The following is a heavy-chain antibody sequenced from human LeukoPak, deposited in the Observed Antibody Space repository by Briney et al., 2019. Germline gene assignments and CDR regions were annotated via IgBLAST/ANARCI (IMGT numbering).Heavy chain of an antibody. CDR2: IRSKANSYAT. V-gene: IGHV3-73*01. Sequence: PGGSLRLSCAASGFTFSGSAMHWVRQASGKGLEWVGRIRSKANSYATAYAASVKGRFTISRDDSKNTAYLQMNSLKTEDTAVYYCTLIAVAGTDFDYWGQGTLVTVSS. CDR1: GFTFSGSA. D-gene: IGHD6-19*01. J-gene: IGHJ4*02. CDR3: TLIAVAGTDFDY.